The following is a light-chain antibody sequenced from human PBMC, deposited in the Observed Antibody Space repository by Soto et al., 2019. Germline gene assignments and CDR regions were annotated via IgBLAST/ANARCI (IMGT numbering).Light chain of an antibody. V-gene: IGKV3-11*01. CDR3: QHRTNWPPALT. CDR1: LSVNNF. CDR2: DTS. Sequence: EIVLTQSPATLSLTPGERATLSCRAFLSVNNFLAWYQQKPGQAPRLLIYDTSIRATDIPARFSGSGSGTDFTLTISSLEPEDFAVYYRQHRTNWPPALTFAGGTKVDIK. J-gene: IGKJ4*01.